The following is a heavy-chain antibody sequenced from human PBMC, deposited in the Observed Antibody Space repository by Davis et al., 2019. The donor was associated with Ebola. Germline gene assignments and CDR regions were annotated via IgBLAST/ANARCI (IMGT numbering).Heavy chain of an antibody. Sequence: AASVKVSCKASGYTFTGYYMHWVRQAPGQGLEWMGWINPNSGGTNYAQKFQGWVTMTRDTPISTAYMELSRLRSDDTAVYYCARGPLYSSRGWFDPWGQGTLVTVSS. D-gene: IGHD6-19*01. CDR3: ARGPLYSSRGWFDP. J-gene: IGHJ5*02. CDR1: GYTFTGYY. CDR2: INPNSGGT. V-gene: IGHV1-2*04.